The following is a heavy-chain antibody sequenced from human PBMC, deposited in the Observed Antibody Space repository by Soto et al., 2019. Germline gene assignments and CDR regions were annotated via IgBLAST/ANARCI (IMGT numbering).Heavy chain of an antibody. V-gene: IGHV5-51*01. Sequence: PGESLKISCKGSGYSFTSYWIGWVRQMPGKGLEWMGIIYPGDSDTRYSPSFQGQVTISADKSISTAYLQWSSLKASDTAMYYCARHHGSGSYSGYYYGMDVWGQGTTVTVSS. CDR1: GYSFTSYW. CDR3: ARHHGSGSYSGYYYGMDV. J-gene: IGHJ6*02. CDR2: IYPGDSDT. D-gene: IGHD3-10*01.